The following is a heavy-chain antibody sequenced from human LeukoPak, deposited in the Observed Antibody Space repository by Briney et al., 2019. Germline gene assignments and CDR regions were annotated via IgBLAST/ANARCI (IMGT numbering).Heavy chain of an antibody. Sequence: SETLSLTCTVSGGSISSYYWSWIRQPPGKGLEWIGYIYYSGSTNYNPSLKSRVTISVDTSKNQFSLKLSSVTAADTAVYYCARWVQVARYYYLDVWGKGTTVTVSS. D-gene: IGHD2-8*02. J-gene: IGHJ6*03. CDR3: ARWVQVARYYYLDV. V-gene: IGHV4-59*01. CDR1: GGSISSYY. CDR2: IYYSGST.